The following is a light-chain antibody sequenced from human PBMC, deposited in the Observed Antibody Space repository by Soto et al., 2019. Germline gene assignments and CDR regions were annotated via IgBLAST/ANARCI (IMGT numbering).Light chain of an antibody. CDR2: DTF. J-gene: IGLJ3*02. V-gene: IGLV1-40*01. CDR3: QAYDNSLGVSVL. Sequence: QPVLTQPPSVSGAPGQTVTIPCSGSSSNIGAGYDVHWYQQLLGTVPKLVIYDTFNRPSGVPDRFSGSKSGTSASLAITGLQAEDEADYYCQAYDNSLGVSVLFGGGTKVTVL. CDR1: SSNIGAGYD.